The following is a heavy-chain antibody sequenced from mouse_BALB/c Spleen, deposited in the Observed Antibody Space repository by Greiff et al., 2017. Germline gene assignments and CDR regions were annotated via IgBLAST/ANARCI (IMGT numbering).Heavy chain of an antibody. CDR1: GYTFTSYV. Sequence: EVKLMESGPELVKPGASVKMSCKASGYTFTSYVMHWVKQKPGQGLEWIGYINPYNDGTKYNEKFKGKATLTSDKSSSTAYMELSSLTSEDSAVYYCARGGGNYPLDYWGQGTTLTVSS. CDR2: INPYNDGT. D-gene: IGHD2-1*01. CDR3: ARGGGNYPLDY. J-gene: IGHJ2*01. V-gene: IGHV1-14*01.